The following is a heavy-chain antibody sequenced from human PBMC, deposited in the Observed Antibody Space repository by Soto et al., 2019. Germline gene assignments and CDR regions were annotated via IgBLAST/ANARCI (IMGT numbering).Heavy chain of an antibody. Sequence: EVQLVESGGGLVQPGRSLRLSCAASGFTLDDYAMHWVRQAPGKGLEWVSGLRWNSGSIGYADSVKGRFTISRDNAKNSLYLQMNSLRAEDTALYYCAKAISYPYYFDYWGQGTRVTVSS. CDR3: AKAISYPYYFDY. D-gene: IGHD2-21*01. J-gene: IGHJ4*02. V-gene: IGHV3-9*01. CDR1: GFTLDDYA. CDR2: LRWNSGSI.